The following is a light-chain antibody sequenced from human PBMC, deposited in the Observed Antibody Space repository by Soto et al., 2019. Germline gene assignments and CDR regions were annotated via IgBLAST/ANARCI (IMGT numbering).Light chain of an antibody. CDR1: QSISSY. J-gene: IGKJ4*01. Sequence: DIQMTQSPSSLSASVGDRVTITFRASQSISSYLNWYQQKPWKAPKLLIYAASSLQSGVPSRFSGSGSGTDFTLTISSLQPDDFATYYCQQSYSTPLPFGGGTKVEIK. CDR2: AAS. V-gene: IGKV1-39*01. CDR3: QQSYSTPLP.